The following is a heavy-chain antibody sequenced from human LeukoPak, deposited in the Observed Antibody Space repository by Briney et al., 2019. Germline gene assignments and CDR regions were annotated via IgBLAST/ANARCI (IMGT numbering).Heavy chain of an antibody. CDR1: GFTFSSYW. D-gene: IGHD3-10*01. J-gene: IGHJ6*03. CDR2: INSDGSST. Sequence: GGSLRLSCAASGFTFSSYWMHWVRQAPGKGLVWVSRINSDGSSTSYADSVKGRFTISRDNAKNTLYLQMNSLRAEDTAVYYCAKAIYGSGSYLRYYYYYYMDVWGKGTTVTISS. CDR3: AKAIYGSGSYLRYYYYYYMDV. V-gene: IGHV3-74*01.